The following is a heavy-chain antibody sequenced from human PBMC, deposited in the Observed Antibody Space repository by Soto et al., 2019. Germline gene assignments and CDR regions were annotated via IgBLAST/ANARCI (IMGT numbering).Heavy chain of an antibody. Sequence: ASVKVSCKASGYTSTNYGMHWVRQAPGQRLEWMGWINAGSGNTKYSQKFQGRITITRDTSASTVYMELSSLRAEDTAVYYCARGFWDRWVTQTYYDFWSDAWGQGTLVTVSS. CDR1: GYTSTNYG. J-gene: IGHJ4*02. CDR2: INAGSGNT. CDR3: ARGFWDRWVTQTYYDFWSDA. D-gene: IGHD3-3*01. V-gene: IGHV1-3*01.